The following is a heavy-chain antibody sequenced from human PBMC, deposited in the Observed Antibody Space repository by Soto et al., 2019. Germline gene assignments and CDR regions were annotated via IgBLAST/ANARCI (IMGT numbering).Heavy chain of an antibody. Sequence: QVQLQQWGAGLLKPSETLSLTCAVYGGSFSGYYWSWIRQPPGKGLEWIGEINHSGSTNYNPSLKSRVTISVDTSKNQFSLKLSSVTAADTAVYYCARGDTIFGVVILPPQYYFDYWGQGTLVTVSS. CDR1: GGSFSGYY. CDR2: INHSGST. CDR3: ARGDTIFGVVILPPQYYFDY. V-gene: IGHV4-34*01. D-gene: IGHD3-3*01. J-gene: IGHJ4*02.